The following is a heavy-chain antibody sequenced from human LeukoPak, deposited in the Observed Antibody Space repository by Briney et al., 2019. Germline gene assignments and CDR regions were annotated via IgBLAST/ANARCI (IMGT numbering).Heavy chain of an antibody. J-gene: IGHJ4*02. D-gene: IGHD3-22*01. CDR1: GFTFSS. V-gene: IGHV3-23*01. Sequence: GGSLRLSCAASGFTFSSWVCQAPGKGLEWVSTISGSGGSRSYADSVKGRFTISRDNSKNTLYLQMNSLRAEDTAVYCCAIWGLEKYYCDSSGSFGDYWGQGTLVTVSS. CDR3: AIWGLEKYYCDSSGSFGDY. CDR2: ISGSGGSR.